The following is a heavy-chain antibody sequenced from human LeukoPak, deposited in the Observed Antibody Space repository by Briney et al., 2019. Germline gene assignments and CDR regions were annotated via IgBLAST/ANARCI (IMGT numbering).Heavy chain of an antibody. CDR1: GFTFSIHW. V-gene: IGHV3-74*01. J-gene: IGHJ4*02. CDR3: VRDDDYYSVDY. D-gene: IGHD4/OR15-4a*01. Sequence: GGSLRLSCAASGFTFSIHWMHWVRQAPGTGLVCVARIKSDGTYSDYGGAVRGRFTISRDNAKDTLYLQMNSLRAEDTAIYYCVRDDDYYSVDYWGQGTLVTVSS. CDR2: IKSDGTYS.